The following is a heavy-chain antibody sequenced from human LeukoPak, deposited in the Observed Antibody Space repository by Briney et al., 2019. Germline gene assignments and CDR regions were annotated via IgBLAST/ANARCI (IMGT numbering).Heavy chain of an antibody. D-gene: IGHD5-12*01. CDR3: SKARRGYSGYDSSPFDP. V-gene: IGHV3-23*01. CDR2: ISGSGGST. Sequence: GSLRLSCGASGFTFSSYAMSWVRQAPGKGLEWVSAISGSGGSTYYADSVKGRFTISRDNSKNTLYLQMNSLRAEDTAIYYCSKARRGYSGYDSSPFDPWGQGTLVTVSS. CDR1: GFTFSSYA. J-gene: IGHJ5*02.